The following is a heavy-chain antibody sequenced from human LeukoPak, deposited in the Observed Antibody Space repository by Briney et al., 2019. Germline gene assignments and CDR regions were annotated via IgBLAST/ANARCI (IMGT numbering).Heavy chain of an antibody. CDR3: AGNMGDY. D-gene: IGHD2/OR15-2a*01. CDR1: EFTFNTYA. J-gene: IGHJ4*02. V-gene: IGHV3-7*04. Sequence: GGSLRLSCAASEFTFNTYAMSWVRRAPGKGLEWVANINQDGTEKNYVDSVKGRFTISRDNAKNSLYLQMNSLRAEDAAVYYCAGNMGDYWGQGTLVTVSS. CDR2: INQDGTEK.